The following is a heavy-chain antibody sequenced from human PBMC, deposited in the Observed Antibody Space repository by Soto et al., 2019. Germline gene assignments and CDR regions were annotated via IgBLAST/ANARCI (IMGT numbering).Heavy chain of an antibody. D-gene: IGHD3-16*01. J-gene: IGHJ6*02. CDR2: IYRSGST. CDR1: GDSVRNQY. V-gene: IGHV4-4*09. CDR3: ARTLDYGLLYV. Sequence: PSETLSHTCTVSGDSVRNQYWSWIRRPPGRGLEWIGYIYRSGSTKYNPSLKSRLTISVDTSKNQFSLKLSSVTAADTAVYYCARTLDYGLLYVWSQGTTVTVSS.